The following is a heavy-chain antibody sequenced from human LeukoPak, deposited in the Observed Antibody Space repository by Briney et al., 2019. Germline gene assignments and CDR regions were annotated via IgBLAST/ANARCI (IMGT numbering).Heavy chain of an antibody. D-gene: IGHD3-3*01. CDR3: ARAINFWSGYGAFDI. V-gene: IGHV4-4*02. CDR2: IYHSGST. Sequence: SETLSLTCAVSGGSISSSNWWSWVRQPPGQGLEWIGEIYHSGSTNYNPSLKSRVTISVDKSKNQFSLKLSSVTAADTAVYYCARAINFWSGYGAFDIWGQGTMVTVSS. CDR1: GGSISSSNW. J-gene: IGHJ3*02.